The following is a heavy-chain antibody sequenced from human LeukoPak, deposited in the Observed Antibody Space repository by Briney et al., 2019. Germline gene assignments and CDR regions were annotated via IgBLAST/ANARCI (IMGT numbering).Heavy chain of an antibody. J-gene: IGHJ4*02. CDR1: GYALTELS. V-gene: IGHV1-46*01. CDR2: INPSGGST. D-gene: IGHD3-22*01. Sequence: GASVKVSCKVSGYALTELSMHWVRQAPGQGLEWMGIINPSGGSTSHAQKFQGRVTITRDTSTRTVYMELSSLRFEDTAVYYCARAGPMTEYFDYWGQGTLVTVSS. CDR3: ARAGPMTEYFDY.